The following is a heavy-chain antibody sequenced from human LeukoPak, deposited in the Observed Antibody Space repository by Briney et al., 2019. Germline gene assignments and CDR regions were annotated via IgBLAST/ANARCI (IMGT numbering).Heavy chain of an antibody. Sequence: SETLSLTCTVSAYSISGGYYWGWIRQPPGKGLEWIGTIYHSGNTYYNPSLKSRVTISVDTSKNQFSLKLSSVTVADTAVYYCATSTVPYIIDAFDIWGQGTMVTVSS. CDR3: ATSTVPYIIDAFDI. CDR2: IYHSGNT. CDR1: AYSISGGYY. V-gene: IGHV4-38-2*02. J-gene: IGHJ3*02. D-gene: IGHD4-17*01.